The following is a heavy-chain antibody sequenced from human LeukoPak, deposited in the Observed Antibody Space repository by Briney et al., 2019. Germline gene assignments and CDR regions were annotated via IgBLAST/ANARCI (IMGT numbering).Heavy chain of an antibody. D-gene: IGHD3-10*01. J-gene: IGHJ2*01. Sequence: GASVKVSCKASGYTFTGYYMHWVRQAPGQGLEWMGWISAYNGNTNYAQKFQGRVTITADKSTSTAYMELSSLRSEDTAVYYCARTEITMVRVYWYFDLWGRGTLVTVSS. CDR1: GYTFTGYY. CDR3: ARTEITMVRVYWYFDL. V-gene: IGHV1-18*04. CDR2: ISAYNGNT.